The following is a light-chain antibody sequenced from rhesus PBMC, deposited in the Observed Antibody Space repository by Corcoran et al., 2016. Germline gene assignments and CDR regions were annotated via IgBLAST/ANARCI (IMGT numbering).Light chain of an antibody. Sequence: EIVMTQSPATLSLSPGERATLSCRASQSVSSYLAWYQPKPGQAPRLLIYGPSSRATGIPHRISGSGSGTDFTLTISSLEPEDFAVYYCQETSNLSPTFGQGTKVEIK. J-gene: IGKJ1*01. V-gene: IGKV3-31*02. CDR1: QSVSSY. CDR2: GPS. CDR3: QETSNLSPT.